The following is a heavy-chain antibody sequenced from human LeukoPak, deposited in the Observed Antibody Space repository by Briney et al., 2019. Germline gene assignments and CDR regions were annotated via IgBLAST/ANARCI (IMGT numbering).Heavy chain of an antibody. D-gene: IGHD3-22*01. V-gene: IGHV4-34*01. CDR1: GGSFSGYF. CDR2: INHSGST. Sequence: SETLSLTCAVYGGSFSGYFWTWIRQPPGKGLEWIGEINHSGSTNYNPSLKSRVTMSVDTSKNQFSLKLTSVTAADTAVYYCARRSKDSSGYYYFDYWGQGTLVTVSS. J-gene: IGHJ4*02. CDR3: ARRSKDSSGYYYFDY.